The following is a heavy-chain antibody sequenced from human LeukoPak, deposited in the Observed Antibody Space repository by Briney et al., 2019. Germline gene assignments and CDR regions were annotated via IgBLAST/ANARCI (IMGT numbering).Heavy chain of an antibody. Sequence: ASVKVSCKASGYTFTSYYMHWVRQAPGQGLEWMGGIIPIFGTANYAQKFQGRVTITADKSTSTAYMELSSLRSEDTAVYYCARDPKYYYDSSGYYYSDYFDYWGQGTLVTVSS. CDR3: ARDPKYYYDSSGYYYSDYFDY. J-gene: IGHJ4*02. D-gene: IGHD3-22*01. CDR1: GYTFTSYY. CDR2: IIPIFGTA. V-gene: IGHV1-69*06.